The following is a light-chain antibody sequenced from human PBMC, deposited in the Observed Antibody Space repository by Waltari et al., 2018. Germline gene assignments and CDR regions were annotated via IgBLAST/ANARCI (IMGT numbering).Light chain of an antibody. CDR3: RQYNNWPPKLP. J-gene: IGKJ4*01. V-gene: IGKV3-15*01. Sequence: EIVMTQSPATLSVSPGERATLSCRASQSVSSNLAWYQQKPGQAPSLLIYGASTRATGFPARFGGSGSGTGFLLPFSGLQSEDLAVFYGRQYNNWPPKLPFGGGPRWRSN. CDR2: GAS. CDR1: QSVSSN.